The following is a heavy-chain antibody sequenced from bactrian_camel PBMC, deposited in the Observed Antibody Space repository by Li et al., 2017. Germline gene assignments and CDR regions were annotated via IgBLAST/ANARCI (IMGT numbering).Heavy chain of an antibody. CDR1: GFDTPDTN. Sequence: DVQLVESGGGSVQAGGSLRLSCAASGFDTPDTNMAWFRQAPGKEREGVAAIDTGDGSTYYLNSVEGRFTISHDNAKNTLYLQMNSLKPEDTAIYYCAMGPSRWPGLSCETSPETYPYWGQGTQVTVS. V-gene: IGHV3S32*01. D-gene: IGHD3*01. CDR3: AMGPSRWPGLSCETSPETYPY. J-gene: IGHJ4*01. CDR2: IDTGDGST.